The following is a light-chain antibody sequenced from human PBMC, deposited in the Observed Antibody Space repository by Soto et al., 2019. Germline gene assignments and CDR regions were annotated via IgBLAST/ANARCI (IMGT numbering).Light chain of an antibody. CDR3: QAWDSITNYV. J-gene: IGLJ1*01. CDR2: QDR. V-gene: IGLV3-1*01. Sequence: SYELTQPPSVSVSPGQTASITCSGDKLGDKYACWYQQKPGQSPVLVIYQDRKRPSGIPERFSGSNSGNTATLTISGTQAMDEADYYCQAWDSITNYVFGTGTKLTVL. CDR1: KLGDKY.